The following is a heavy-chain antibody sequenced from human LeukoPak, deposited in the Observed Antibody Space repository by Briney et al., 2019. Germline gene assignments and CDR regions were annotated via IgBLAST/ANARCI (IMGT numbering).Heavy chain of an antibody. J-gene: IGHJ4*02. V-gene: IGHV3-23*01. Sequence: QPGGSLRLSCAASGFTFSSSAMSWVRQVPGKGLEWASGISASGGSTSYADSVKGRFTISRDNSKNTLYLQMNSLRAEDTAVYYCARGLRYFDYWGQGTLVTVSS. CDR1: GFTFSSSA. CDR3: ARGLRYFDY. CDR2: ISASGGST. D-gene: IGHD2-21*01.